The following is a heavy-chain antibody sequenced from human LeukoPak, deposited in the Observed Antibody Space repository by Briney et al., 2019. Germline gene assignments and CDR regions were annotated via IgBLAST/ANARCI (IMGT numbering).Heavy chain of an antibody. CDR2: IETKRDGETT. D-gene: IGHD2-2*01. J-gene: IGHJ4*02. CDR1: GFIFSGAW. V-gene: IGHV3-15*04. Sequence: GGSLRLSCSGSGFIFSGAWMSWVRQTPGKGLEWVGRIETKRDGETTLYGAPVKGRFTISRDDSKNRMYLQMTSLRPGDTGIYYCRRDAHTSIDWGQGTLVTVSS. CDR3: RRDAHTSID.